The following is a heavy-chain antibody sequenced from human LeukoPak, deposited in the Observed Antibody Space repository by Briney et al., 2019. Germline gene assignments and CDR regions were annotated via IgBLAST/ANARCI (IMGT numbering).Heavy chain of an antibody. Sequence: GGSLRLSCADSGFTFSSYSMNWVRQAPGKGLEWVSSISSGSKYIYNADSVKGRFTISRDNAKRSLYLQMNSLRVEDTAVYYCARALSYSYGSMDFWGQGTLVIVSS. CDR2: ISSGSKYI. D-gene: IGHD5-18*01. J-gene: IGHJ4*02. CDR3: ARALSYSYGSMDF. CDR1: GFTFSSYS. V-gene: IGHV3-21*01.